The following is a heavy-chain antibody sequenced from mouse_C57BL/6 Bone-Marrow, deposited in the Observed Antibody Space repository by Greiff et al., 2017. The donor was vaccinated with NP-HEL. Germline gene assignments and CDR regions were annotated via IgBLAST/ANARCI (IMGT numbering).Heavy chain of an antibody. V-gene: IGHV5-6*01. CDR1: GFTFSSYG. CDR2: ISSGGSYT. CDR3: ARRYFAY. J-gene: IGHJ3*01. Sequence: EVQLQQSGGDLVKPGGSLKLSCAASGFTFSSYGMSWVRQTPDKRLEWVATISSGGSYTYYPDSVKGRFTFSRDNATNTLYLKMSSLESEDTDRDYGARRYFAYWGQGTLVTVSA.